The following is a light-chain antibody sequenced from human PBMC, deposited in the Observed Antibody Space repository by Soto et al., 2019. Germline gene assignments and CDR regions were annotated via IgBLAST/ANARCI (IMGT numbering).Light chain of an antibody. CDR1: QSVNSN. CDR2: GAS. CDR3: QQYNSWPRT. V-gene: IGKV3-15*01. J-gene: IGKJ1*01. Sequence: EIVMTQSPATLSLSPGERATLSCRASQSVNSNLAWYQQKPGQAPRLLIYGASSRATGIPARFSGSGSGTEFTLTITSLQSEDFAVYYCQQYNSWPRTFGQGTKVEIK.